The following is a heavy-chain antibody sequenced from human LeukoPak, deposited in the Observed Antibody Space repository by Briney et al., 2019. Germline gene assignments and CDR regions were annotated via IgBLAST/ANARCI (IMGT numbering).Heavy chain of an antibody. D-gene: IGHD6-6*01. V-gene: IGHV1-3*03. CDR1: GYTFTSYA. J-gene: IGHJ6*03. Sequence: GASVKVSCKASGYTFTSYAMHWVRQAPGQRLEWMGWINAGNGNTKYSQEFQGRVTITRDTSASTAYMELSSLRSEDMAVYYCARSARLGYYYYYMDVWGKGTTVTVSS. CDR3: ARSARLGYYYYYMDV. CDR2: INAGNGNT.